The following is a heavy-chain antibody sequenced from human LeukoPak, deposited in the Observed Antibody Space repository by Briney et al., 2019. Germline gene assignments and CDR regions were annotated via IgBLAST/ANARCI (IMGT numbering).Heavy chain of an antibody. CDR2: IYYSGST. CDR3: ARSQPARYGMDV. V-gene: IGHV4-59*08. CDR1: GGSISSYY. D-gene: IGHD1-14*01. J-gene: IGHJ6*02. Sequence: PSETLSLTCTVSGGSISSYYWSWIRQPPGKGLEWIGYIYYSGSTNYNPSLKSRVTISVDTSKNQFSLKLSSVTAADTAVYYCARSQPARYGMDVWGQGTTVTVSS.